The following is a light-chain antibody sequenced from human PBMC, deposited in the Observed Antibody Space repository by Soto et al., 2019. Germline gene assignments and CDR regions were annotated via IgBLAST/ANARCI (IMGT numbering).Light chain of an antibody. CDR3: QHYNNWPPT. CDR2: YAS. Sequence: EMVMTQSPATLSVSPGERVTLSCRASESVHRNLAWYQQKPGQGPSLLIYYASTRATGVPDRFTGSGSGTEFTLTISSLQSEDYGVDHCQHYNNWPPTFGPGTKVEIK. V-gene: IGKV3-15*01. CDR1: ESVHRN. J-gene: IGKJ3*01.